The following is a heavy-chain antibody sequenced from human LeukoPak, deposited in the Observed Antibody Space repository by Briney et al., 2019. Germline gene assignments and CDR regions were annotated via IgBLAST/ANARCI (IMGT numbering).Heavy chain of an antibody. CDR3: ARVSGGTAH. CDR1: GYTFTSYG. CDR2: INPNSGGT. V-gene: IGHV1-2*02. Sequence: ASVKVSCKASGYTFTSYGISWVRQAPGQGLEWMGWINPNSGGTNYAQKFQGRVTMTRDTSISTAYMELSRLRSDDTAVYYCARVSGGTAHWGQGTLVTVSS. J-gene: IGHJ4*02.